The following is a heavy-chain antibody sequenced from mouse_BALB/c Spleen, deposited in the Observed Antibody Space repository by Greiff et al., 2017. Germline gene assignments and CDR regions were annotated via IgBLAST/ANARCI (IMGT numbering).Heavy chain of an antibody. Sequence: VQLQESGAELVRPGASVTLSCKASGYTFTDYEMHWVKQTPVHGLEWIGAIDPETGGTAYNQKFKGKATLTADKSSSTAYMELRSLTSEDSAVYYCTRGSYWDYAMDYWGQGTSVTVSS. V-gene: IGHV1-15*01. CDR2: IDPETGGT. CDR3: TRGSYWDYAMDY. CDR1: GYTFTDYE. J-gene: IGHJ4*01. D-gene: IGHD2-10*01.